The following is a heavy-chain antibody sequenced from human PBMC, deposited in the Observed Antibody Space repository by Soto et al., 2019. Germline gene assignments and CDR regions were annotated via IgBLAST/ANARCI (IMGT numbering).Heavy chain of an antibody. CDR1: GVSFNNNG. CDR2: VSPPFRTS. J-gene: IGHJ6*02. Sequence: QVQLVQSGAEVKKPGSSVKVSCKTSGVSFNNNGIGWVRQAPGHGLEWMGGVSPPFRTSNYARKFQGRLSMTADASTGTGNMELSSLTSEDTAQYYCARVLYYGSGSYSPYGMDVWGQGTTVTVSS. V-gene: IGHV1-69*01. D-gene: IGHD3-10*01. CDR3: ARVLYYGSGSYSPYGMDV.